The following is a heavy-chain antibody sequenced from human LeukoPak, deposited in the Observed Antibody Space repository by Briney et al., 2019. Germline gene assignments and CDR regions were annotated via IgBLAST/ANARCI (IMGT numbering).Heavy chain of an antibody. CDR2: MNPNSGNA. CDR1: GYTFTSYD. V-gene: IGHV1-8*01. Sequence: ASVTVSCTASGYTFTSYDISWVRQATGQGLEWMGWMNPNSGNAGYAQRFQGRVTMTRNNSISTAYMELTSLRSKDTAVYYCGRPLQRGSWTQRALDYWGQGTLVTVSS. CDR3: GRPLQRGSWTQRALDY. D-gene: IGHD3-10*01. J-gene: IGHJ4*02.